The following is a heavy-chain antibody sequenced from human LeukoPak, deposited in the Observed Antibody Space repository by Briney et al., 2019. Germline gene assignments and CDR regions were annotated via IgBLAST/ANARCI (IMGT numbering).Heavy chain of an antibody. J-gene: IGHJ4*02. V-gene: IGHV4-34*01. CDR3: ARIEPGRLGFDY. Sequence: SETLSLTCAVYGESFSGNYWNWIRQPPGKGLEWIGEINHSGSTNYNLSLKSRVTISVDTSKNQFSLKLSSVTAADTAVYYCARIEPGRLGFDYWGQGTLVTVSS. CDR2: INHSGST. D-gene: IGHD3-16*01. CDR1: GESFSGNY.